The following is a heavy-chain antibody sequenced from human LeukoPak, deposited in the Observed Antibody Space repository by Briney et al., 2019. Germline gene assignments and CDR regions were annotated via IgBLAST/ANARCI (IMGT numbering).Heavy chain of an antibody. Sequence: PGGSLRLSCAASGIIITSYWMSWVRQTPGKGLEWVANIKQDGSEKYYVDSVKGRFTISRDNAKNSLYLQMNSPRAEDTAVYYCAREAGLFTIFGVIDYWGQGTLVTVSS. J-gene: IGHJ4*02. CDR3: AREAGLFTIFGVIDY. CDR2: IKQDGSEK. V-gene: IGHV3-7*01. CDR1: GIIITSYW. D-gene: IGHD3-3*01.